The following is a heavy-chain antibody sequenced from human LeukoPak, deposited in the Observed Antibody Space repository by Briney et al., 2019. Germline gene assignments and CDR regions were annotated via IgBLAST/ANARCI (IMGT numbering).Heavy chain of an antibody. V-gene: IGHV1-8*03. D-gene: IGHD3-3*01. J-gene: IGHJ5*02. Sequence: GASVKVSCKASGYTFTGYYMHWVRQAPGQGLEWMGWMNPNSGNTGYAQKFQGRVTITRNTSISTAYMELSSLRSEDTAVYYCARGRTIFGVVSRGWFDPWGQGTLVTVSS. CDR1: GYTFTGYY. CDR2: MNPNSGNT. CDR3: ARGRTIFGVVSRGWFDP.